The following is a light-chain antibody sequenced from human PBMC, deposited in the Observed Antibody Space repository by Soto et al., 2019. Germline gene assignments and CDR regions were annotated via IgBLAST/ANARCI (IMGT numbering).Light chain of an antibody. CDR2: GAS. V-gene: IGKV3-15*01. CDR1: QPIIRN. CDR3: QQRFVWLT. Sequence: EIVMTHSPATLSVSPLQGATLSFMSSQPIIRNLAWYQQKPGQAPRLLIYGASTRATDIPGRFSGGGSGTEFTLTISSLEPEDFAVYYCQQRFVWLTFGGGTKVDI. J-gene: IGKJ4*01.